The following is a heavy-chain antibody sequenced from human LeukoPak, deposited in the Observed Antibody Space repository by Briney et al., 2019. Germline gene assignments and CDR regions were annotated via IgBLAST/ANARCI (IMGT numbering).Heavy chain of an antibody. CDR2: TYYRSKWYN. D-gene: IGHD6-19*01. J-gene: IGHJ4*02. V-gene: IGHV6-1*01. CDR1: GDSVSSNSAA. CDR3: ARDPAGYSSGWSPGFDY. Sequence: SQTLSLTCVISGDSVSSNSAAWNWIRQSPSRGLEWLGRTYYRSKWYNDYAVSVKSRITINPDTSKNQFSLQLNSVTPEDTAVYYCARDPAGYSSGWSPGFDYWGQGTLVTVSS.